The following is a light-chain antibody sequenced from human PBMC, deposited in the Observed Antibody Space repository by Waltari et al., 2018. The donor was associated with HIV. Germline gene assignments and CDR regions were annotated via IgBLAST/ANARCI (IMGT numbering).Light chain of an antibody. J-gene: IGLJ2*01. V-gene: IGLV3-1*01. CDR3: QAWDSSNVV. CDR2: QDS. Sequence: SYELTQPPSVSVSPGQTASITCSGDKLGDEYTCWYQQKPGQSPVLFIYQDSERPPGIPERFSGSNSGNTATLTISGAQAMDEADYYCQAWDSSNVVFGGGTKLTVL. CDR1: KLGDEY.